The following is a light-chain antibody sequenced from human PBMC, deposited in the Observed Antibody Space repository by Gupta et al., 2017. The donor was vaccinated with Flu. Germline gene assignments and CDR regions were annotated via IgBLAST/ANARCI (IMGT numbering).Light chain of an antibody. CDR1: SSSIGSNT. V-gene: IGLV1-44*01. Sequence: QSGLTQPPSASGTPGQRVSISCSGSSSSIGSNTVNWYQHLPGTAPKLLIYVNNQRPSGVPDRFSGSKSGTSASLAISGLQAEDEADYYCASWEDSLSGQVVFGGGTKLTVL. J-gene: IGLJ2*01. CDR2: VNN. CDR3: ASWEDSLSGQVV.